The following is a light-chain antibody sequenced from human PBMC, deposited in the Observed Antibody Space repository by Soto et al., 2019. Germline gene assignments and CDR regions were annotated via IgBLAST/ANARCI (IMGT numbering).Light chain of an antibody. Sequence: EIVMTQSPATLSVSPGERATLSCRASQSVSNNLAWYQQKPGQAPRLLIYGASTRATGIPARFSGSGSGTEFSLTISSLQSEDFAFYYCQQYNNWPRTFGQGTKVEI. V-gene: IGKV3-15*01. CDR1: QSVSNN. J-gene: IGKJ1*01. CDR2: GAS. CDR3: QQYNNWPRT.